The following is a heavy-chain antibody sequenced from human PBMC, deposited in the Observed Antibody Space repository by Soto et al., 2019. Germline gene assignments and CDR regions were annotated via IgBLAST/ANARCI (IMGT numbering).Heavy chain of an antibody. CDR2: IYPGDSDT. CDR1: EYNFTNYC. D-gene: IGHD2-15*01. CDR3: ARHRRSGRLPVSSYYYYYGMDV. V-gene: IGHV5-51*01. Sequence: PVESLKVSCKGAEYNFTNYCIGWVLQMPGKGLEWMGIIYPGDSDTRYSPSFQGQVTISADKSISTAYLQWSSLKASDTAMYYCARHRRSGRLPVSSYYYYYGMDVWGQGTTVTVSS. J-gene: IGHJ6*02.